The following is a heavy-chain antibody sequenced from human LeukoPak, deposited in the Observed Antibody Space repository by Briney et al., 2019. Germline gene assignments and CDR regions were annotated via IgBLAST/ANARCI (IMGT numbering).Heavy chain of an antibody. CDR1: GYTFTSYG. CDR2: ISAYNGNT. Sequence: ASVKVSCKASGYTFTSYGISWVRQAPGQGLEWMGWISAYNGNTNYAQKLQGRVTMTTDTSTSTAYMELRSLRSDDTAVYYCARAQQYCGGDCFGYFDYWGREPWSPSPQ. J-gene: IGHJ4*02. V-gene: IGHV1-18*01. D-gene: IGHD2-21*02. CDR3: ARAQQYCGGDCFGYFDY.